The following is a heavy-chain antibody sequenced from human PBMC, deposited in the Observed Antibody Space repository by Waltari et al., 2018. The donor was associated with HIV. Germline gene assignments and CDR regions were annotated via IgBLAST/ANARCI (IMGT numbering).Heavy chain of an antibody. V-gene: IGHV3-74*01. Sequence: VQLVESGGGSITTGGSLRLSCIASGFSFSNHWRDWARPGPGKGLVWVARLNSDGSSRNYADAVKGRFVISRDNARNTVYLQLNSLRVEDTAMYFCARASHYIEFSTFDGDYYFDVWGRGTRVAVSS. CDR1: GFSFSNHW. CDR3: ARASHYIEFSTFDGDYYFDV. D-gene: IGHD2-15*01. CDR2: LNSDGSSR. J-gene: IGHJ4*02.